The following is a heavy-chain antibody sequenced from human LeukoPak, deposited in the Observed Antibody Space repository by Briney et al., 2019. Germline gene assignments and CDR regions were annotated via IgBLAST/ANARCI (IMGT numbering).Heavy chain of an antibody. CDR1: ELLVSSNS. CDR3: ARSDYVWGSSPPLFDY. J-gene: IGHJ4*02. Sequence: GGSLRLSCAVSELLVSSNSMSWVRQAPGKGLERVSIIYSGGSTNYADSVKGRFTISRDNSKNTLYLQMNSLRAEDTAVYYCARSDYVWGSSPPLFDYWGQGTLVTVSS. V-gene: IGHV3-66*02. CDR2: IYSGGST. D-gene: IGHD3-16*01.